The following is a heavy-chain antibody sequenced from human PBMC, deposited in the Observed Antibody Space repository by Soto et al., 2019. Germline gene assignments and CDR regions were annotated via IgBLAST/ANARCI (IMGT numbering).Heavy chain of an antibody. CDR2: YGGSGGSR. J-gene: IGHJ6*03. Sequence: DVQLLESGGGLVQWGGSLRLSCVTSGFTFSTYGMTWVRQAPGKGLEWVSYGGSGGSRYYAESVKGRLTISRDNSKNTLSLEMNSLRAEDTATYYCVKFRGRAYPYYYMDVWGKGTTVTVSS. V-gene: IGHV3-23*01. D-gene: IGHD3-10*01. CDR1: GFTFSTYG. CDR3: VKFRGRAYPYYYMDV.